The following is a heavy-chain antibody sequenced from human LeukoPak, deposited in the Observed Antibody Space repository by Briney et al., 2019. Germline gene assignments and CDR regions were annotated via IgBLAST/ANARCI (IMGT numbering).Heavy chain of an antibody. J-gene: IGHJ4*02. Sequence: GGSLRLSCAASGFTFSSYGMHWVRQAPGKGLEWVAVIWYGGSNKYYADSVKGRFTISRDNSKNTLYLQMNSLRAEDTAVYYCAKGGLSPYWGQGTLVTVSS. V-gene: IGHV3-30*02. CDR2: IWYGGSNK. D-gene: IGHD3-16*01. CDR1: GFTFSSYG. CDR3: AKGGLSPY.